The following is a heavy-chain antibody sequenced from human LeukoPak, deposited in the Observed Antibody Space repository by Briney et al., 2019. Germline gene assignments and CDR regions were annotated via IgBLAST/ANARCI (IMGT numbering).Heavy chain of an antibody. CDR1: GGSISSYY. CDR2: IYYSGST. V-gene: IGHV4-59*12. D-gene: IGHD6-13*01. CDR3: AREGSWYRGQADY. Sequence: SETLSLTCTVSGGSISSYYWSWIRQPPGKGLEWIGYIYYSGSTNYNPSLKSRVTISVDTSKNQFSLKLSSVTAADTAVYYCAREGSWYRGQADYWGQGTLVTVSS. J-gene: IGHJ4*02.